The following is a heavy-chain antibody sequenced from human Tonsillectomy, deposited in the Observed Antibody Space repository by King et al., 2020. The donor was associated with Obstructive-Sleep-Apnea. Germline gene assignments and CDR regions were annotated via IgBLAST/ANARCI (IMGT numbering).Heavy chain of an antibody. Sequence: VQLQESGPGLVKPSGTLSLTCAVSGGSISSTNWWNWVRQPPGKGLGWIGEIYHSGNTNYNPSLKSRVTISVDKSKNQFSLNLNPVTAADTAVYYCARVTWRPNYYGLDVWGQGTTVTVSS. V-gene: IGHV4-4*02. CDR1: GGSISSTNW. CDR2: IYHSGNT. CDR3: ARVTWRPNYYGLDV. J-gene: IGHJ6*02. D-gene: IGHD5-24*01.